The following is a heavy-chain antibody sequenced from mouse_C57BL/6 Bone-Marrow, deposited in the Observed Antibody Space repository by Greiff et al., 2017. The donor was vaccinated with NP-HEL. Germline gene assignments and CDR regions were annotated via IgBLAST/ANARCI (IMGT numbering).Heavy chain of an antibody. Sequence: QVQLKESGAELVRPGASVTLSCKASGYTFTDYEMHWVKQTPVHGLEWIGAIDPETGGTAYNQKFKGKAILTADKSSSTAYMELRSLTSEDSAVYYWTTQDSSGDYWGQGTTLTVSS. J-gene: IGHJ2*01. CDR2: IDPETGGT. V-gene: IGHV1-15*01. CDR1: GYTFTDYE. D-gene: IGHD3-2*02. CDR3: TTQDSSGDY.